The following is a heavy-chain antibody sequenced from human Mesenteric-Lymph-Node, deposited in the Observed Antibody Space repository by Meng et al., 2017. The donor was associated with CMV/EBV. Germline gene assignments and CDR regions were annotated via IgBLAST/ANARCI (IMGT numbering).Heavy chain of an antibody. Sequence: SGYSFTNYWIAWVRQMRGNGLECMGSIYPSDSGTRYTPSFQGQVTISAAKSISTAYLQWSSLKASDTDTYDCARFKQLVALNWLDPWGQGTLVTVSS. CDR2: IYPSDSGT. J-gene: IGHJ5*02. CDR1: GYSFTNYW. D-gene: IGHD6-13*01. V-gene: IGHV5-51*01. CDR3: ARFKQLVALNWLDP.